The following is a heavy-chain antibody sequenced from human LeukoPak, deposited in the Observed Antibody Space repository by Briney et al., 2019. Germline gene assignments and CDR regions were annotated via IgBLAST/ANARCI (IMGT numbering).Heavy chain of an antibody. CDR1: GFTFSNYW. CDR3: ARDRDDGGFEY. Sequence: GGSLRLSCAASGFTFSNYWMSWVRQVPEKGLEWVANVKQDGSVKQYMDSMKGRITISRDNAKKSLYLQMNSLRAEDTAVYYCARDRDDGGFEYWGQGTLVTVSS. CDR2: VKQDGSVK. J-gene: IGHJ4*02. V-gene: IGHV3-7*01. D-gene: IGHD4-23*01.